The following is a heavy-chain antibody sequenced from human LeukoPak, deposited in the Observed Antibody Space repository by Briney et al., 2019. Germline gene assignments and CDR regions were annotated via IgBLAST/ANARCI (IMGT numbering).Heavy chain of an antibody. D-gene: IGHD6-6*01. CDR1: GGSISSYY. V-gene: IGHV4-4*09. Sequence: SETLSLTCTVSGGSISSYYWSWIRQPPGKGLEWIGYIYTSGSTNYNPSLKSRVTISVDTSKNQFSLKLSSVTAADTAVYYCARQVSSSTYYFDYWGQGTLVTVSS. CDR2: IYTSGST. J-gene: IGHJ4*02. CDR3: ARQVSSSTYYFDY.